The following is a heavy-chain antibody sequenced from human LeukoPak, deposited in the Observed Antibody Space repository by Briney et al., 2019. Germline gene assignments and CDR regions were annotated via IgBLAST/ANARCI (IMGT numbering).Heavy chain of an antibody. V-gene: IGHV1-69*13. Sequence: WASVKVSCKASGGTFSSYAISWVRQAPGQGLEWMGGIIPIFGTANYAQKFQGRVTITADESTSTAYMELSSLRSEDTAVYYCARDPGEMIVATTFDYWGQGTLVTVSS. CDR3: ARDPGEMIVATTFDY. CDR2: IIPIFGTA. CDR1: GGTFSSYA. D-gene: IGHD5-12*01. J-gene: IGHJ4*02.